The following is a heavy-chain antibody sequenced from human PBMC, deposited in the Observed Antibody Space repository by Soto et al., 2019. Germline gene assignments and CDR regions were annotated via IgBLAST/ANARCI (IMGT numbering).Heavy chain of an antibody. V-gene: IGHV2-5*02. Sequence: QITLKESGPTLVKPTQTLTLTCTFSGFSLSTSGVGVGWIRQPPGKALEWLALIYWDDDKRYSPSLKSRLTIXXDXPXXQVVLTPNNMDPVDTATYYCAHSGWLFHNSNWFDPWGQGTLVTVSS. CDR1: GFSLSTSGVG. D-gene: IGHD3-22*01. CDR2: IYWDDDK. J-gene: IGHJ5*02. CDR3: AHSGWLFHNSNWFDP.